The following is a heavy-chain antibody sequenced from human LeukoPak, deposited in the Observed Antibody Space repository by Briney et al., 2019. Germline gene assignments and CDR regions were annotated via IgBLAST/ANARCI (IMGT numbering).Heavy chain of an antibody. CDR3: ARDGYCSSFNCDGYWFGS. Sequence: GRSLRLSCAASGFTFSDHTLHWVRQAPGKGLEWVTLISNARSTPYYADSVKGRFTTYRDNSKNTLYLQMNSLRAEDTGVYYCARDGYCSSFNCDGYWFGSWGQGTRVAVSS. CDR1: GFTFSDHT. D-gene: IGHD2-2*03. CDR2: ISNARSTP. J-gene: IGHJ5*01. V-gene: IGHV3-30*01.